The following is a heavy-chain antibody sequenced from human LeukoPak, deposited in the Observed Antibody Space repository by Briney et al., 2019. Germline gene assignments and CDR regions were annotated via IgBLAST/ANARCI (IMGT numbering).Heavy chain of an antibody. CDR2: INHSGST. Sequence: SETLSLTCAVYGGSFSGYSWSWIRQPPGKGLEWIGEINHSGSTNYNPSLKSRVTISVDTSKNQFSLKLSSVTAADTAVYYCAASKYYDFRSGPNWFDAWGQGTLVTVSS. CDR3: AASKYYDFRSGPNWFDA. D-gene: IGHD3-3*01. J-gene: IGHJ5*02. V-gene: IGHV4-34*01. CDR1: GGSFSGYS.